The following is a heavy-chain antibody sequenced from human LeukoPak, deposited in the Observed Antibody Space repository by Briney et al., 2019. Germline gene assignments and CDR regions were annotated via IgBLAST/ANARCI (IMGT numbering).Heavy chain of an antibody. D-gene: IGHD3-9*01. CDR1: GFTVSINY. CDR2: IYSSRGT. V-gene: IGHV3-66*01. CDR3: ARDILTGFSDY. Sequence: GGSLRLSCAASGFTVSINYMSWVRQAPGKGLEWGSIIYSSRGTNYADSVKGRFIISRDNSKNTLYLQMNSLRAEDTAVYYCARDILTGFSDYWGQGTLVTVSS. J-gene: IGHJ4*02.